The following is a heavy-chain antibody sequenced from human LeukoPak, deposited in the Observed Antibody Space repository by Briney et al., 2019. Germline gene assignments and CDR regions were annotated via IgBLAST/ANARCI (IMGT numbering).Heavy chain of an antibody. CDR3: ARDGIPLDY. D-gene: IGHD1-1*01. J-gene: IGHJ4*02. CDR1: GFTFTTYW. Sequence: GESLRLSCAASGFTFTTYWLGWVRQPPGKGLEWVANIKQDGTEKYYVDSVKGRFTISRDNAKNSLYLQMNTLRAEDTAVYYCARDGIPLDYWGQGTLVTVSS. V-gene: IGHV3-7*01. CDR2: IKQDGTEK.